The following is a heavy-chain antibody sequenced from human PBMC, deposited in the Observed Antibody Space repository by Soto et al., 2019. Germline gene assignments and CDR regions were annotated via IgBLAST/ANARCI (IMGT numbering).Heavy chain of an antibody. CDR1: GYTFSNYG. V-gene: IGHV1-18*01. Sequence: QVQLVQSGAEVKKPGSSVTVSCKTSGYTFSNYGINWVRQAPVQGLEWMGWISGYNGNTNYAQTVQGRVTMTTDTSTGTVYMELRSLKSDDTAIYYCSRFIMVGGWFDPNYYHGMDVWGQGTKVTVSS. J-gene: IGHJ6*02. CDR2: ISGYNGNT. CDR3: SRFIMVGGWFDPNYYHGMDV. D-gene: IGHD6-19*01.